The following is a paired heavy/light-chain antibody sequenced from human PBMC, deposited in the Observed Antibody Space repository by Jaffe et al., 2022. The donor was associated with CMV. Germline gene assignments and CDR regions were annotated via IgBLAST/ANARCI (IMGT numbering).Light chain of an antibody. CDR3: NSRDSSGNLWV. CDR2: GKN. J-gene: IGLJ3*02. V-gene: IGLV3-19*01. CDR1: SLRSYY. Sequence: SSELTQDPAVSVALGQTVRITCQGDSLRSYYASWYQQKPGQAPVLVIYGKNNRPSGIPDRFSGSSSGNTASLTITGAQAEDEADYYCNSRDSSGNLWVFGGGTKLTVL.
Heavy chain of an antibody. CDR2: ISYDGSNK. Sequence: QVQLVESGGGVVQPGRSLRLSCAASGFTFSSYGMHWVRQAPGKGLEWVAVISYDGSNKYYADSVKGRFTISRDNSKNTLYLQMNSLRAEDTAVYYCAKDGLLPSVWVTAVNTTGGAFDIWGQGTMVTVSS. CDR1: GFTFSSYG. CDR3: AKDGLLPSVWVTAVNTTGGAFDI. V-gene: IGHV3-30*18. D-gene: IGHD2-21*02. J-gene: IGHJ3*02.